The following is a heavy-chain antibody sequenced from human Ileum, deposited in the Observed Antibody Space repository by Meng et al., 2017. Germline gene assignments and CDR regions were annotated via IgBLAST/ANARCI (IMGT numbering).Heavy chain of an antibody. J-gene: IGHJ5*02. D-gene: IGHD3-10*01. CDR3: ARSSGTYYSWWFDP. Sequence: QVQFQWSGPVLVSPSQTLSLPCTVSRDSLSSGPYYWSWIRQPAGEGLEWLGRISASGTTNYNTSLNNRVTISLDTSKNQFSLKLSSVTAADTAVYYCARSSGTYYSWWFDPWGQGTLVTVSS. CDR1: RDSLSSGPYY. V-gene: IGHV4-61*02. CDR2: ISASGTT.